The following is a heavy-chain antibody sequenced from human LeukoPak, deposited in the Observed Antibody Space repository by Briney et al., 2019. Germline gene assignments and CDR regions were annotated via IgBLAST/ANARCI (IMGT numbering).Heavy chain of an antibody. CDR1: GYTFTGHY. CDR3: ARDLGSSWYDWFDP. J-gene: IGHJ5*02. Sequence: ASVKVSCKASGYTFTGHYMHWVRQAPGQGLEWMGWINPNSGGTNYAQKFQGRVTMTRDTSISTAYMELSRLRSDDTAVYYCARDLGSSWYDWFDPWGQGTLVTVSS. V-gene: IGHV1-2*02. CDR2: INPNSGGT. D-gene: IGHD6-13*01.